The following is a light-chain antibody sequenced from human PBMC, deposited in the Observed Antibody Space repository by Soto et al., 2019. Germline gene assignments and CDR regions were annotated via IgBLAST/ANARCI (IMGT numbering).Light chain of an antibody. CDR1: QSISSW. J-gene: IGKJ1*01. CDR3: QQYSTYPWT. CDR2: DAS. V-gene: IGKV1-5*01. Sequence: DIHMTQSPSTLSASVGDMFTITCRASQSISSWLAWYQQKPGKAPKLLIYDASSLESGVPSRLSGSGSATEFTLTISSMQNDEFATYYCQQYSTYPWTFGHGTQVDIK.